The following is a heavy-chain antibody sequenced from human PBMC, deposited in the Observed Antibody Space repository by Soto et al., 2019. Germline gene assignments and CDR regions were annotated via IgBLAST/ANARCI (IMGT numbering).Heavy chain of an antibody. V-gene: IGHV3-23*01. CDR1: GFTFSSYA. Sequence: GESLKISCAASGFTFSSYAMSWVRQAPGKGLEWVSAISGSGGSTYYADSVKGRFTISRDNSKNTLYLQMNSLRAEDTAVYYCARFYGDPFGWFDPWGQGTLVTVSS. CDR3: ARFYGDPFGWFDP. J-gene: IGHJ5*02. D-gene: IGHD4-17*01. CDR2: ISGSGGST.